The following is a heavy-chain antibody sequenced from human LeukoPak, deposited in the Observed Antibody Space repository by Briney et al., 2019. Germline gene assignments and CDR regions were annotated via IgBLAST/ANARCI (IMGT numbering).Heavy chain of an antibody. CDR2: IRYDGSNK. D-gene: IGHD6-13*01. CDR1: GFTFSSYG. V-gene: IGHV3-30*02. Sequence: GGSLRLSCAASGFTFSSYGMHWVRQAPGKGLEWVAFIRYDGSNKYYADSVKGRFTISRDNSKNTLYLQMNSLRAEDTAVYYCARDYHSTWSTRFDYWGQGTLVTVSS. CDR3: ARDYHSTWSTRFDY. J-gene: IGHJ4*02.